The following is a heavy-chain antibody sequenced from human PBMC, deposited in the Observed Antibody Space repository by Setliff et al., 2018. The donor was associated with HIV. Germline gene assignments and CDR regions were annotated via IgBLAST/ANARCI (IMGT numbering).Heavy chain of an antibody. CDR2: INPSGGST. J-gene: IGHJ4*02. Sequence: GASVKVSCKASGYTFTSYYIHWVRQAPGQGLEWMGRINPSGGSTSYAQKFQGRVTMTRDTSTGTVYMELSSLKSEDTAVYYCARGFDILTGDLDYWGQGTLVTVSS. CDR1: GYTFTSYY. D-gene: IGHD3-9*01. V-gene: IGHV1-46*01. CDR3: ARGFDILTGDLDY.